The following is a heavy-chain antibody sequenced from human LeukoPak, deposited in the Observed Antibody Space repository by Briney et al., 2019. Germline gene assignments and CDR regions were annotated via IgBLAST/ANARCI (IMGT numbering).Heavy chain of an antibody. Sequence: ASVKVSCKVSGYTLTELSMHWVRQAPGKGLEWMGGFDPEDGEKIYAQKFQGRVTMTEDTSTDTAYMELSSLRSEDTAVYYRTAAGTGYYGMDVWGKGTTVTVSS. D-gene: IGHD6-13*01. J-gene: IGHJ6*04. CDR1: GYTLTELS. CDR3: TAAGTGYYGMDV. V-gene: IGHV1-24*01. CDR2: FDPEDGEK.